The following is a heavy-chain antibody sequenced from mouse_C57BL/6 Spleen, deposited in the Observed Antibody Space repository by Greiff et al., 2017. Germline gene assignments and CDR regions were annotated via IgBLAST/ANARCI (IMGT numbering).Heavy chain of an antibody. V-gene: IGHV1-52*01. CDR3: ATQLRLFYAMDY. Sequence: VQLQQPGAELVRPGSSVKLSCKASGYTFTSYWMHWVKQRPIQGLEWIGNIDPSDSETHYNQKFKDKATLTVDKSSSTAYMQLSSLTSEDSAVYYCATQLRLFYAMDYWGQGTSVTVSS. J-gene: IGHJ4*01. CDR2: IDPSDSET. CDR1: GYTFTSYW. D-gene: IGHD3-2*02.